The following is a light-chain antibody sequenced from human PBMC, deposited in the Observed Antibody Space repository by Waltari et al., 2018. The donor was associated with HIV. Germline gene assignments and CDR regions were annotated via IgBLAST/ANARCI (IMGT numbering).Light chain of an antibody. CDR1: QSINNW. Sequence: DIQMTQFPSTLSASVGDRVTPTCRASQSINNWLAWYQQKPGKAPKLLIYKASSLQSGVPSRFSGSGSGTEFTLTISSLQPDDFATYYCQQYNNYLFTFGPGTKVDIK. J-gene: IGKJ3*01. V-gene: IGKV1-5*03. CDR3: QQYNNYLFT. CDR2: KAS.